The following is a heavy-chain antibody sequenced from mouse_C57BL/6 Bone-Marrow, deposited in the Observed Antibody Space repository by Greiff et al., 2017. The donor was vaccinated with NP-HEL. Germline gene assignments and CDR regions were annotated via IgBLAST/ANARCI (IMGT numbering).Heavy chain of an antibody. V-gene: IGHV1-15*01. CDR3: TDWAFAY. CDR2: IDPETGGT. Sequence: QVHVKQSGAELVRPGASVTLSCKASGYTFTDYEMHWVKQTPVHGLEWIGAIDPETGGTAYNQKFKGKAILTADKSSSTAYMELRSLTSEDSAVYYCTDWAFAYWGQGTLVTVSA. CDR1: GYTFTDYE. J-gene: IGHJ3*01. D-gene: IGHD4-1*01.